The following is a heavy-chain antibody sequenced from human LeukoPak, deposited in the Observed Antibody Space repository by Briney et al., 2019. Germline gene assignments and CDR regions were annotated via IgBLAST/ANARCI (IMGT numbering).Heavy chain of an antibody. CDR1: GGSISSGGYY. D-gene: IGHD3-10*01. J-gene: IGHJ5*02. CDR3: ARAGYYGSGRINWFDP. V-gene: IGHV4-31*03. Sequence: SQTLSLTCTVSGGSISSGGYYWSWIRQHPGKGLEWIGYIYYSGSTYYNPSLKGRVTISVDTSKNQFSLKLSSVTAADTAVYYCARAGYYGSGRINWFDPWGQGTLVTVSS. CDR2: IYYSGST.